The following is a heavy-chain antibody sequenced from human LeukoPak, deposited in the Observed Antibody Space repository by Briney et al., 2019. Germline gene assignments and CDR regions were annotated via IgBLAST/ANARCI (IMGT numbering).Heavy chain of an antibody. Sequence: SETLSLTCAVYGGSFSGCYWSWIRQPPGKGLEWLGEINHSGSTNYNPSLKSRVTISVDTSKNQFSLKLSFVTAADTAVYYCAGGYSYGIHDYWGQGTLVTVSS. D-gene: IGHD5-18*01. CDR2: INHSGST. V-gene: IGHV4-34*01. J-gene: IGHJ4*02. CDR3: AGGYSYGIHDY. CDR1: GGSFSGCY.